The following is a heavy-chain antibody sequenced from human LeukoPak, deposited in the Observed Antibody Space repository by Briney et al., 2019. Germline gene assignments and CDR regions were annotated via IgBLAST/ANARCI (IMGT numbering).Heavy chain of an antibody. J-gene: IGHJ6*02. V-gene: IGHV3-30*03. D-gene: IGHD2-15*01. CDR3: ARGGYCSGGSCSEAYYYYYGMDV. Sequence: GGSLRLSCAASGFTFSSYGMHWVRQAPGKGLEWVAVISYDGSNKYYADSVKGRFTISRDNSKNTLYLQMNSLRAEDTAVYYCARGGYCSGGSCSEAYYYYYGMDVWGQGTTVTVSS. CDR1: GFTFSSYG. CDR2: ISYDGSNK.